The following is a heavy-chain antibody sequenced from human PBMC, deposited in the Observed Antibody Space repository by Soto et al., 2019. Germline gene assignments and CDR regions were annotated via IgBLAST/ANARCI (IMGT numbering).Heavy chain of an antibody. Sequence: SETLSLTCTVSGGSISSYYWSWIRQPPGKGLEWIGYIYYSGSTNYNPSLKSRVTISVDTSKNQFSLKLSSVTAADTAVYYCARHSRIWGSYRYLDYWGQGTTVTVSS. V-gene: IGHV4-59*08. CDR2: IYYSGST. CDR3: ARHSRIWGSYRYLDY. CDR1: GGSISSYY. J-gene: IGHJ4*03. D-gene: IGHD3-16*02.